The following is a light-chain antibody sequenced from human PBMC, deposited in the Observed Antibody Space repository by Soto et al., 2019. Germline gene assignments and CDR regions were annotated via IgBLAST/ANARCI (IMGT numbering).Light chain of an antibody. V-gene: IGLV1-40*01. CDR1: RSNIGAGYD. CDR3: QSHDSSLHASV. CDR2: GNS. Sequence: QSVLTQPPSVSSAAREGGTISCTGNRSNIGAGYDVHWYLQLPGTAPNLLIYGNSNRPSGVPDRFSGSKSGSSASLAITGLQAVDEADYYCQSHDSSLHASVFGTGTKVTVL. J-gene: IGLJ1*01.